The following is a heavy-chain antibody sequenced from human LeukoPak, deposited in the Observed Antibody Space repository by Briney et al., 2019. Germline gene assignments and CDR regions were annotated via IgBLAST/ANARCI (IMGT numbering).Heavy chain of an antibody. CDR3: ARGRPYYDSSGYYAPPDFDY. J-gene: IGHJ4*02. Sequence: TSETLSLTCAVYGRSFSGYYWSWIRQPPGKGLEWIGEINHSGSTNYNPSLKSRVTISVDTSKNQFSLKLSSVTAADTAVYYCARGRPYYDSSGYYAPPDFDYWGQGTLVTVSS. V-gene: IGHV4-34*01. D-gene: IGHD3-22*01. CDR1: GRSFSGYY. CDR2: INHSGST.